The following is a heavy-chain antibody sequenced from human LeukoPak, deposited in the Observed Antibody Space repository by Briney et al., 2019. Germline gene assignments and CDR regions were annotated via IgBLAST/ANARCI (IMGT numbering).Heavy chain of an antibody. J-gene: IGHJ6*03. Sequence: SVKVSCKASGGSFSSYGISWVRQAPGQGLEWMGGIIPMLGRSNYAQKFQGRVTISTDESTSTAYMELSSLRSEDTAVYYCARDGGVVVPAAIESYYYMDVWGKGTTVTVSS. V-gene: IGHV1-69*05. CDR2: IIPMLGRS. D-gene: IGHD2-2*01. CDR1: GGSFSSYG. CDR3: ARDGGVVVPAAIESYYYMDV.